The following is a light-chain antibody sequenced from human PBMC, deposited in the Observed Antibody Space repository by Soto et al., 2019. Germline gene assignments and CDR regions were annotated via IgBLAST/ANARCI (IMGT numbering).Light chain of an antibody. CDR3: QQYENFSPT. Sequence: QMTQSPSTLSASVGDRVTITCRASQSIDTWLAWYQRKPGKAPRLLIYDASDLESGVPSRFSGSGSGTEFTLTINGLQTDDIATYYCQQYENFSPTFGPGTKVAIK. CDR2: DAS. CDR1: QSIDTW. J-gene: IGKJ3*01. V-gene: IGKV1-5*01.